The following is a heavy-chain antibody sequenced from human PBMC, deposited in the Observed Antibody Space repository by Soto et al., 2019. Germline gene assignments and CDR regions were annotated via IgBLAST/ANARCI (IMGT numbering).Heavy chain of an antibody. CDR3: SKDLPGNGYYYGPPDF. Sequence: GGSLRLSCAASGFIFSSYAMSWVRQAPGKGLEWVSTISATGRITKYGDSVKGRFTISRDNSNNTLSLQMNSLRAEDTAVYYCSKDLPGNGYYYGPPDFWGQGTLVTVSS. V-gene: IGHV3-23*01. J-gene: IGHJ4*02. CDR2: ISATGRIT. CDR1: GFIFSSYA. D-gene: IGHD3-10*01.